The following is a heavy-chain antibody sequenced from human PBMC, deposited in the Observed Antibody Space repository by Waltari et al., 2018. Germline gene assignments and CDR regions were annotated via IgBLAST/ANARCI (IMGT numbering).Heavy chain of an antibody. J-gene: IGHJ5*02. D-gene: IGHD6-19*01. V-gene: IGHV1-3*04. CDR2: INTGNHNT. CDR3: ASDWRGSGWSWIS. Sequence: QVHLEQSGAEVKKPGASVKLTCKASVPTFPYCTLHWFRQAPGQTLEWMGWINTGNHNTKYSEKFQGRVAITRDTSARTAYMDLRFVNYEDTAVYYCASDWRGSGWSWISWGQGTLVTVSS. CDR1: VPTFPYCT.